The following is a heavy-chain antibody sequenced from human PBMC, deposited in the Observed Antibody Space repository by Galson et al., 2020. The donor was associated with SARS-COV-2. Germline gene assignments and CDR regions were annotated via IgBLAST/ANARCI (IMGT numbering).Heavy chain of an antibody. J-gene: IGHJ4*02. Sequence: GSLRLSCAASGFTFSTYAMSWVRQAPGKGLEWVSAISSSGGNTYYADSVKGRFTISRDNSKNTLFLQMNTLRAEDTAVYYCAKETLYCSGGSCYYDFDYWGQGTLVTVSS. CDR2: ISSSGGNT. CDR1: GFTFSTYA. CDR3: AKETLYCSGGSCYYDFDY. V-gene: IGHV3-23*01. D-gene: IGHD2-15*01.